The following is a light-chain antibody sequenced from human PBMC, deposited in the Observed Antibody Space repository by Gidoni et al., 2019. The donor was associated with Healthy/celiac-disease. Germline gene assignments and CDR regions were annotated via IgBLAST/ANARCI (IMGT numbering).Light chain of an antibody. V-gene: IGKV4-1*01. J-gene: IGKJ1*01. CDR3: QQYYSTPWT. CDR1: PSVLYSSNNKNY. CDR2: WAS. Sequence: DIVLTQSPDSLAVFLGARATINCKSSPSVLYSSNNKNYLAWYQQKPGQPPKLLIYWASTRESGVPDRFSGSGSGTDFTLTISSLQAEDVAVYYCQQYYSTPWTFGQETKVEIK.